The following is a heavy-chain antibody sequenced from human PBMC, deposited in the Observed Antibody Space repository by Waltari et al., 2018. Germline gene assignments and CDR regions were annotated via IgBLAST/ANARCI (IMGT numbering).Heavy chain of an antibody. CDR3: ARDRSPYYDFWRGIIGDYYRDV. Sequence: QVQLVQSGAEVKKPWASVKVSCKASGYTFTSYGISWVRQAPGQGLEWMGWISAYNGNTNYAQKLQGRVTMTTDTSTSTAYMELRSLRSDDTAVYYCARDRSPYYDFWRGIIGDYYRDVWGKGTTVTISS. J-gene: IGHJ6*03. V-gene: IGHV1-18*01. D-gene: IGHD3-3*01. CDR1: GYTFTSYG. CDR2: ISAYNGNT.